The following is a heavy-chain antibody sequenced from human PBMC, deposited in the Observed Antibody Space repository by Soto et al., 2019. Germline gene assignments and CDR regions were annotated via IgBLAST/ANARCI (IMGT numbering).Heavy chain of an antibody. V-gene: IGHV3-7*01. CDR3: ARDDQRWLQLTYPFDI. Sequence: PGGSLRLSCAASGFTFSSYWMSWVRQAPGKGLEWVVNIKQDGSEKYYVDSVKGRFTISRDNAKNSLYLQMTSLRAEDTAVYYCARDDQRWLQLTYPFDIWGQGTMVTVSS. J-gene: IGHJ3*02. D-gene: IGHD1-1*01. CDR2: IKQDGSEK. CDR1: GFTFSSYW.